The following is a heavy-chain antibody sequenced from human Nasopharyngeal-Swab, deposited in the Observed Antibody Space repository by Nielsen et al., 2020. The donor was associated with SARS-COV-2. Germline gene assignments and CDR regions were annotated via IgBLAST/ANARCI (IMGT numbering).Heavy chain of an antibody. Sequence: ASVKVSCKASGYTFTDYYMHWVRQAPGEGLEYMGRINPHSGDTNFAQNFQGRVTVTRDTSINTAYMELSSLRFDDTAVYYCARDDGDVPGMTGSGPPGGYWGQGTLVTVSS. CDR2: INPHSGDT. V-gene: IGHV1-2*06. CDR1: GYTFTDYY. J-gene: IGHJ4*02. CDR3: ARDDGDVPGMTGSGPPGGY. D-gene: IGHD1-14*01.